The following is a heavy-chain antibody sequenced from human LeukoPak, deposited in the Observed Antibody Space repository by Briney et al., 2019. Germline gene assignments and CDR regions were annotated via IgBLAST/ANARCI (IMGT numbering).Heavy chain of an antibody. V-gene: IGHV1-2*02. CDR2: INPNSGGT. J-gene: IGHJ4*02. CDR1: GYTFTGYY. CDR3: ARADIVVVPAADFDY. D-gene: IGHD2-2*01. Sequence: ASVKVSCKASGYTFTGYYMHWVRQAPGQGLEWMGWINPNSGGTNYAQKFQGRVTMTRDTSISTAYKELSRLRSDDTAVYYCARADIVVVPAADFDYWGQGTLVTVSS.